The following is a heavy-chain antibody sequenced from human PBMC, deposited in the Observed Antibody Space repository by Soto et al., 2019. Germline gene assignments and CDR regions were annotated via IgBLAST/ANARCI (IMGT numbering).Heavy chain of an antibody. CDR3: ARAYFGYYGSGSYMFYGMDV. Sequence: ASVKVSCKASGYTFTSYDINWVRQATGQGLEWMGWMNPNSGNTGYAQKFQGRVTMTRNTSISTAYMELSSLRSEDTAVYYCARAYFGYYGSGSYMFYGMDVWGQGTTVTVS. CDR2: MNPNSGNT. J-gene: IGHJ6*02. CDR1: GYTFTSYD. D-gene: IGHD3-10*01. V-gene: IGHV1-8*01.